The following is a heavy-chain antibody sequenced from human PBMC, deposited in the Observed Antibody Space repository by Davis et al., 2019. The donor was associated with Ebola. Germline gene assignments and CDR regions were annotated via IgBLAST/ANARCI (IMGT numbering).Heavy chain of an antibody. Sequence: PGGSLRLSCAASGFIFGYFGMHWVRQAPGKGLEWVTMITHDGGNKYYADPVKGRFTISRDNSKSTLLLQMNSLRAEDTAVYYCAKDRGYSSGWFDHNFDYWGQGALVTVSS. CDR1: GFIFGYFG. D-gene: IGHD6-19*01. CDR3: AKDRGYSSGWFDHNFDY. V-gene: IGHV3-30*18. CDR2: ITHDGGNK. J-gene: IGHJ4*02.